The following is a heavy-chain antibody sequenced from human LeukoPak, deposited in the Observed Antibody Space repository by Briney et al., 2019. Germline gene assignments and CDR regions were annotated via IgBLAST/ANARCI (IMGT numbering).Heavy chain of an antibody. V-gene: IGHV4-38-2*02. CDR3: ARVYYGSGRDFDY. D-gene: IGHD3-10*01. J-gene: IGHJ4*02. CDR1: GYSISSGYY. Sequence: SETLSLTCTVSGYSISSGYYWGWIRQPPGKGLEWIGSIYHSGSTYYNPSLKSRVTISVDTSKNQFSLKLSSVTAADTAVYYCARVYYGSGRDFDYWGQGTLVTVSS. CDR2: IYHSGST.